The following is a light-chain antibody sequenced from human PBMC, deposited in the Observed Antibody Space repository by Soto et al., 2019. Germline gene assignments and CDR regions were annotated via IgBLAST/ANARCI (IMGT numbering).Light chain of an antibody. V-gene: IGLV4-69*01. Sequence: QSVLTQSPSASASLGASVKLTCTLSSGHRSYDIAWHQLRPDKGPRFLMKLSRDGSLTKGDEIPDRFSGSSSGAERYLSISSLHSEDEAEYLCQTWGSGIWVFGGGTQVTVL. CDR2: LSRDGSL. J-gene: IGLJ3*02. CDR3: QTWGSGIWV. CDR1: SGHRSYD.